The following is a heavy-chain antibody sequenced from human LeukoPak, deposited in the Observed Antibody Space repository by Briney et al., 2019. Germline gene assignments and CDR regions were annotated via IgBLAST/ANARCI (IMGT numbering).Heavy chain of an antibody. CDR2: IYSGGST. Sequence: GGSLRLSCAASGFTFSSNYMSWVRQAPGKGLEWVSVIYSGGSTYYTDYVKGGFTISRDNSKNTLYLQMNSLRAYDTAVYYCARGVRGSYYFDYWGQGTLVTVSS. V-gene: IGHV3-53*01. CDR1: GFTFSSNY. D-gene: IGHD1-26*01. J-gene: IGHJ4*02. CDR3: ARGVRGSYYFDY.